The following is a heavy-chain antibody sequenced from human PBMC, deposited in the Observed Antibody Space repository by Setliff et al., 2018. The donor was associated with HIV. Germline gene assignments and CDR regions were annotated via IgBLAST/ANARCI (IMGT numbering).Heavy chain of an antibody. J-gene: IGHJ6*03. Sequence: NPSETLSRTCIVSGGSISSSSHYWGWIRQPPGQRLEWLGSIYDSGSTSYNPSLSSRLTVYVDTSKNQVSLRLTSVTAADAGVYYCARHRDPPGSRLIFYYYYMDLWGEGTTVTVSS. V-gene: IGHV4-39*01. CDR2: IYDSGST. D-gene: IGHD6-13*01. CDR1: GGSISSSSHY. CDR3: ARHRDPPGSRLIFYYYYMDL.